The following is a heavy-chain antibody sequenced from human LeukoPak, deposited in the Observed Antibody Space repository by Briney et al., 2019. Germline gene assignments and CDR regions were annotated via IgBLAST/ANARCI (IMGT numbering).Heavy chain of an antibody. D-gene: IGHD2-2*01. J-gene: IGHJ3*02. CDR1: GFTFSGSA. Sequence: GGSLRLSCAASGFTFSGSAMHWVRQASGKGLEWVGRIRNKADSYVTTYAASVKGRFTISRDDSKNTAYLQMNSLRAEDTAVYYCARGSHPRYCSSTSCVEAFDIWGQGTMVTVSS. V-gene: IGHV3-73*01. CDR2: IRNKADSYVT. CDR3: ARGSHPRYCSSTSCVEAFDI.